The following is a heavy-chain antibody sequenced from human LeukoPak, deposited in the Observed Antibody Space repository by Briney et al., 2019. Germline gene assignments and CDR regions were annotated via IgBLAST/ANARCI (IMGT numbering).Heavy chain of an antibody. J-gene: IGHJ3*02. CDR2: IYSGGST. D-gene: IGHD6-13*01. CDR1: GFTVSSNY. Sequence: GGSLRLSCAASGFTVSSNYISWVRQAPGKGLEWVSVIYSGGSTYYADSVKGRFTISRDNSKNTLYLQMNSLRAEDTAVYYCARDDSPYSDAFDIWGQGTMVTVSS. V-gene: IGHV3-53*01. CDR3: ARDDSPYSDAFDI.